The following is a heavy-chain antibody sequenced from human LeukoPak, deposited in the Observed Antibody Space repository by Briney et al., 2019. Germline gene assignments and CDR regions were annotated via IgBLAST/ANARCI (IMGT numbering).Heavy chain of an antibody. Sequence: SETLSLTCTVSGGPISTYSWNWIRQPPGKGLEWIGYIYYSGRTKYNPSLESRVTISVDTSKSQFSLKLTSVTAADTAVYYCARRSRTAAGVDPDNWLDPWGQGTLVTVSS. CDR1: GGPISTYS. V-gene: IGHV4-59*08. D-gene: IGHD6-13*01. CDR3: ARRSRTAAGVDPDNWLDP. J-gene: IGHJ5*02. CDR2: IYYSGRT.